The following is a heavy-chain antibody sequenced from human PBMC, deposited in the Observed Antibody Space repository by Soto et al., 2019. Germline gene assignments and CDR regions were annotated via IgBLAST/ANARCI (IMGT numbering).Heavy chain of an antibody. CDR1: GYTFTSYA. Sequence: QVQLVQSGAEEKKPGASVKVSCKASGYTFTSYAMHWVRQAPGQRLEWMGWINAGNGNTKYSQKFQGRVTITRDTSASTDYMELSSLRSEDTAVYYCARDTYYYGSGSYYNMEFDPWGQGTLVTVSS. V-gene: IGHV1-3*05. CDR2: INAGNGNT. J-gene: IGHJ5*02. D-gene: IGHD3-10*01. CDR3: ARDTYYYGSGSYYNMEFDP.